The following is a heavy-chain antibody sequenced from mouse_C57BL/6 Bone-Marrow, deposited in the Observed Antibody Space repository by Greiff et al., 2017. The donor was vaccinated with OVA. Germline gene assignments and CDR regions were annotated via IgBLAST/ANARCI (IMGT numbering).Heavy chain of an antibody. CDR1: GYTFTSYW. CDR3: ASPTFGSSYVDWYFDV. J-gene: IGHJ1*03. D-gene: IGHD1-1*01. V-gene: IGHV1-72*01. Sequence: QVQLQQPGAELVKPGASVKLSCKASGYTFTSYWMHWVKQRPGRGLEWIGRIDPNSGGTKYNEKFKSKATLTVDKPSSTAYMQLSSLTSEDSAVYDCASPTFGSSYVDWYFDVWGTGTTVTVSS. CDR2: IDPNSGGT.